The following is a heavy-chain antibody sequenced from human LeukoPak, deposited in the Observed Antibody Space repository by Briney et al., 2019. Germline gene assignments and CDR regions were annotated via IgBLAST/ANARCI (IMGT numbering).Heavy chain of an antibody. CDR2: ISYDGSDK. V-gene: IGHV3-30*04. Sequence: PGGFLRLSCAASGFTFSSYAMHWVRQAPGKGLEWVAVISYDGSDKYYADSVKGRFTISRDNSRNTLFLQMNSLRAEDTAVYFCARDVGGGDTFDYWGQGTLVTVSS. D-gene: IGHD2-21*02. CDR1: GFTFSSYA. J-gene: IGHJ4*02. CDR3: ARDVGGGDTFDY.